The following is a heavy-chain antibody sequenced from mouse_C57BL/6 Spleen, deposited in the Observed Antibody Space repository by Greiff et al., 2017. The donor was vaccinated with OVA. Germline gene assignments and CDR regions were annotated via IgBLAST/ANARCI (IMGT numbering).Heavy chain of an antibody. D-gene: IGHD1-1*01. CDR3: ARTPTTGEAQYYGGY. CDR2: ISSGSSTI. CDR1: GFTFSDYG. Sequence: EVQVVESGRGLVKPGGSLKLSCAASGFTFSDYGMHWVRQAPEKGLAWVAYISSGSSTISYADTVKGRFTITSDNAKNTLYLQLPSLRAEDTAMYYGARTPTTGEAQYYGGYWGQGTPLTVSA. J-gene: IGHJ3*01. V-gene: IGHV5-17*01.